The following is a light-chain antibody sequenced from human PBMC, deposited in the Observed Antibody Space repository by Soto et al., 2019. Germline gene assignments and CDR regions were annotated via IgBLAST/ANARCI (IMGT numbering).Light chain of an antibody. CDR1: QSVGRS. V-gene: IGKV3-15*01. CDR3: QQSYGTPIS. J-gene: IGKJ5*01. Sequence: SHCPVSLSVYPGERATLSCRASQSVGRSLAWYQQTAGQAPRLLIYDASTGATGVPSRFSGSGSGTDFTLTISSLQPEDFAAYYCQQSYGTPISSGQGARPEI. CDR2: DAS.